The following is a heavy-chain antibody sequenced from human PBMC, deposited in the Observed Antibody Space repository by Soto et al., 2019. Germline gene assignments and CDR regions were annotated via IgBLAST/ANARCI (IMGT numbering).Heavy chain of an antibody. CDR1: GFTFSSYA. V-gene: IGHV3-30-3*01. Sequence: QVQLVESGGGVVQPGRSLRLSCAASGFTFSSYAMHWVRQAPGKGLEWVAVISYDGSNKYYADSVKGRFTISRDNSTNTLYLQMNSLRAEDTAVYYCARDPIAARPDLWGSEYWGQGTLVTVSS. J-gene: IGHJ4*02. D-gene: IGHD6-6*01. CDR2: ISYDGSNK. CDR3: ARDPIAARPDLWGSEY.